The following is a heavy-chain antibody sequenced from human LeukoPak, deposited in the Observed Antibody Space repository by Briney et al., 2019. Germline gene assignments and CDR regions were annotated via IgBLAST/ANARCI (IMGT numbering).Heavy chain of an antibody. D-gene: IGHD6-13*01. CDR1: GGSISSTGSF. CDR2: IYSGGIT. Sequence: PSETLSLTCTVSGGSISSTGSFWGWIRQPPGKGLEWIGSIYSGGITYYNPSLKSRVTISEDTSKNQFSLKLNSVTAADTAVYYCARGLISSSWRNNWFDPWGQGTLVTVSS. CDR3: ARGLISSSWRNNWFDP. V-gene: IGHV4-39*07. J-gene: IGHJ5*02.